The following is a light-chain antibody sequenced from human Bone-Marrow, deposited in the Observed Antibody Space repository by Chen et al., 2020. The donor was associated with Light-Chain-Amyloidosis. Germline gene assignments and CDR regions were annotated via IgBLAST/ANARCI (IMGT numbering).Light chain of an antibody. CDR1: SSNIGAGYD. V-gene: IGLV1-40*01. Sequence: QSVLTQPPPVSGAPGQRVTLSCTGSSSNIGAGYDVHWYRQLPGTAPKLLISGNSNRPSGVPDRFSGSRSGTSASLAISGLQAEDEADYYCQSYDTSLSGSVFGGGTKLTVL. CDR2: GNS. J-gene: IGLJ2*01. CDR3: QSYDTSLSGSV.